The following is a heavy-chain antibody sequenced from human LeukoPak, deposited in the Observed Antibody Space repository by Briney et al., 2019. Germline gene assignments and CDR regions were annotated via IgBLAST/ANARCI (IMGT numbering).Heavy chain of an antibody. D-gene: IGHD3-10*01. Sequence: PGGSLRLSCAASGFTFSSYAMHWVRQAPGKGLEWVAVISYDGSNKYYADSVKGRFTISRDNSKNTLYLQMNSLRAEDTAVYYCAKGGIGLLWFGEFRDYYYYGMDVWGQGTTVTVSS. CDR2: ISYDGSNK. V-gene: IGHV3-30-3*01. CDR3: AKGGIGLLWFGEFRDYYYYGMDV. CDR1: GFTFSSYA. J-gene: IGHJ6*02.